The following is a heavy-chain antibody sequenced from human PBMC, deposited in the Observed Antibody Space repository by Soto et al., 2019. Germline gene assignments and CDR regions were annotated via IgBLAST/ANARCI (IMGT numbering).Heavy chain of an antibody. CDR3: ASDSLVSRYYGLDV. CDR2: IFTSGNT. Sequence: WETLSLTCTFSVVSMNDYYWSWIRHPAGKGLEWIGRIFTSGNTNYNPSLRSRLTMSVDTSTNQVSLRLTYVTAADTAVYYCASDSLVSRYYGLDVWGQGTPVTVSS. V-gene: IGHV4-4*07. J-gene: IGHJ6*02. CDR1: VVSMNDYY.